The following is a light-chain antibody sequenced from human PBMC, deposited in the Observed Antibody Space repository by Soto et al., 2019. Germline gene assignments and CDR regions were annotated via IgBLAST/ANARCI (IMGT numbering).Light chain of an antibody. CDR3: CSYAGSYTKL. V-gene: IGLV2-11*01. Sequence: QSALTQPRSVSGSPGQSVTISCTGTSSDVGGYNYVSWYQQHPGKAPKLMIYDVSKRPSGVPDRFSGSKSGNTASLTISGLQAEDEADYYCCSYAGSYTKLFGGGTKLTVL. CDR1: SSDVGGYNY. CDR2: DVS. J-gene: IGLJ2*01.